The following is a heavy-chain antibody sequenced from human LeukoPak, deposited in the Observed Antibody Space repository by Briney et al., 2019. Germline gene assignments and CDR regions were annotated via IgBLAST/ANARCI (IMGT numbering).Heavy chain of an antibody. CDR1: GGSISGYY. Sequence: PSETLSLTCTVSGGSISGYYWSWIRQPAGKGLEWIGRMYTSGSTNYNPSLKRRVTMSVDTSKNQFSLKLSSVTAADTAVYYCARDDSSSWYYFDYWGQGTLVTVSS. J-gene: IGHJ4*02. V-gene: IGHV4-4*07. CDR2: MYTSGST. D-gene: IGHD6-13*01. CDR3: ARDDSSSWYYFDY.